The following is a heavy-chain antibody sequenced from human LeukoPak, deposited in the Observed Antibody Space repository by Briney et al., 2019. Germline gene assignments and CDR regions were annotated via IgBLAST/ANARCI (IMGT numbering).Heavy chain of an antibody. Sequence: GGSLRLSCAASGFTFSSSAMSWVRQAPGKGLEWVSSISGSGGSTYYADSVKGRFTISRDNSKNSLYLQMNSLRAEDTAVYYCARDNRHSVVNWFDPWGQGTLVTVSS. D-gene: IGHD1-14*01. CDR2: ISGSGGST. J-gene: IGHJ5*02. CDR3: ARDNRHSVVNWFDP. CDR1: GFTFSSSA. V-gene: IGHV3-23*01.